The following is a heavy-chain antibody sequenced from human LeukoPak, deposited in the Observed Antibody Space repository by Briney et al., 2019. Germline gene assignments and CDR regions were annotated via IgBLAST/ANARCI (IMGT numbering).Heavy chain of an antibody. Sequence: PGGSLRLSCAASGFTFSSYAMTWVRQAPGKGLEWVSTISGSGGSTSYADSVKGRFAISRDNSKNTVYLQMYSLRPADTAVYYCAKVFSGSGSYTNSDIWGQGTMVTVSS. V-gene: IGHV3-23*01. CDR2: ISGSGGST. CDR3: AKVFSGSGSYTNSDI. D-gene: IGHD3-10*01. CDR1: GFTFSSYA. J-gene: IGHJ3*02.